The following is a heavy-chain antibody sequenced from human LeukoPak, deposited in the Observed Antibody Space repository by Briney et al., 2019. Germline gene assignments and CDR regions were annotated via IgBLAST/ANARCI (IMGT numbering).Heavy chain of an antibody. CDR3: ARVSHWGYYMDV. CDR2: IYTSGST. CDR1: GGSFSGYY. J-gene: IGHJ6*03. Sequence: SETLSLTCAVYGGSFSGYYWSWIRQPPGKGLEWIGRIYTSGSTNYNPSLKSRVTISVDTSKNQFSLKLSSVTAADTAVYYCARVSHWGYYMDVWGKGTTVIISS. D-gene: IGHD7-27*01. V-gene: IGHV4-59*10.